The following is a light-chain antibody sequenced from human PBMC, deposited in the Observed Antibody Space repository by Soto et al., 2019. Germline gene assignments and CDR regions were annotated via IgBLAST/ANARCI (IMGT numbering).Light chain of an antibody. V-gene: IGKV1-5*03. CDR3: QQYNSYPWT. CDR1: QSTSSW. CDR2: GAS. J-gene: IGKJ1*01. Sequence: ASQSTSSWVAWYQQRPGKPPKLVIYGASTLERGVPSRFSGSGSGTEFTLTISSLQPEDFATYYCQQYNSYPWTFGQGTKVDIK.